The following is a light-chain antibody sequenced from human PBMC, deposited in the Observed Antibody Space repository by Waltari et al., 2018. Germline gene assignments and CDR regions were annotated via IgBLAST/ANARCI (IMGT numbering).Light chain of an antibody. CDR3: AAWDDSMNGQVV. Sequence: QSVLTQPPSASGTPGQRVIISCAGGSSNIGSNTVNWYQQFPGTAPKLLIHTTDKWPSGVPDRFSASKSGTSASLAISGLQSEDEADYYCAAWDDSMNGQVVFGGGTKVTVL. CDR2: TTD. V-gene: IGLV1-44*01. J-gene: IGLJ3*02. CDR1: SSNIGSNT.